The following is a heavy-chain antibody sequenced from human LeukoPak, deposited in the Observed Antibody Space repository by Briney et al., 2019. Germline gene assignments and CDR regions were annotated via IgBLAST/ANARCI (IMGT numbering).Heavy chain of an antibody. J-gene: IGHJ5*02. CDR2: IYHSGST. CDR1: GGSISSYY. CDR3: ARGGKVAWFDP. Sequence: KPSETLSLTCTVSGGSISSYYWSWIRQPPGKGLEWIGYIYHSGSTYYNPSLKSRVTISVDRSKNQFSLRLSSVTAADTALYYCARGGKVAWFDPWGQGTLVIVSS. V-gene: IGHV4-59*12.